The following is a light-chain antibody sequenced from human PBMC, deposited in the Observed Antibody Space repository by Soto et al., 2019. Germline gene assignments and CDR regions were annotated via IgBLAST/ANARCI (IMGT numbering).Light chain of an antibody. CDR1: SSDVGGYNY. J-gene: IGLJ2*01. Sequence: QSALTQPASVSGSPGQSITISCTGTSSDVGGYNYVSWYQQHPGKAPKLMIYDVSNRPSAVSNRSSGSKSVNPASLTISGLQAEDEADYNCSSYTSSSTPVVFGGGTKVTVL. V-gene: IGLV2-14*01. CDR2: DVS. CDR3: SSYTSSSTPVV.